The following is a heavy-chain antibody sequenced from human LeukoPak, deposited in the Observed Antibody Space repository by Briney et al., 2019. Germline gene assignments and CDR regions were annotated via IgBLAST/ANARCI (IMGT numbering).Heavy chain of an antibody. CDR2: INPSGGST. D-gene: IGHD3-22*01. J-gene: IGHJ1*01. CDR1: GYTFTSYY. CDR3: ARGTMNLDF. V-gene: IGHV1-46*01. Sequence: ASVKVSCKASGYTFTSYYMHWVRQAPGQGLEWMGIINPSGGSTSYAQKFQGRVTMTRDMSTSTVYMEVSRLRSDDTAVYYCARGTMNLDFWGQGTLVIVSS.